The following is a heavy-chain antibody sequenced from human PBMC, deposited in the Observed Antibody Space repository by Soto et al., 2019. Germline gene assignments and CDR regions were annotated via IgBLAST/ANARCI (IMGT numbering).Heavy chain of an antibody. CDR3: ASSGRVLEWLSPLYYYYGMDV. J-gene: IGHJ6*02. CDR1: GGTFSSYA. CDR2: IIPIFGTA. V-gene: IGHV1-69*01. Sequence: QVQLVQSGAEVKKPGSSVKVSCKASGGTFSSYAISWVRQVPGQGLEWMGGIIPIFGTANYAQKFQGRVTITADESTSTAYMELSSLRSEDTAVYYCASSGRVLEWLSPLYYYYGMDVWGQGTTVTVSS. D-gene: IGHD3-3*01.